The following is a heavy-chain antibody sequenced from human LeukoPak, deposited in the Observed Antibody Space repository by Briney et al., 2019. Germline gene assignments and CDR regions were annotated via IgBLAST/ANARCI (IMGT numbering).Heavy chain of an antibody. CDR2: IYSGGST. D-gene: IGHD2-2*01. Sequence: PGGSLRLSCAASGFTASSNYMSWVRQAPGKGLEWVSVIYSGGSTYYADSVKGRFTTSRDNSKNTLYLQMNSLRAEDTAVYYCAKGGYCSSTSCPSRSRLFDYWGQGTLVTVSS. V-gene: IGHV3-53*01. CDR3: AKGGYCSSTSCPSRSRLFDY. CDR1: GFTASSNY. J-gene: IGHJ4*02.